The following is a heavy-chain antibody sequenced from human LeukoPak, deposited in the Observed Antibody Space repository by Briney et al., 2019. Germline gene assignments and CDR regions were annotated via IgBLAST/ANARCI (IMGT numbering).Heavy chain of an antibody. V-gene: IGHV3-74*01. D-gene: IGHD3-16*01. CDR1: GLTRSSLW. J-gene: IGHJ4*02. CDR3: AAAGRGSLDY. Sequence: WGSLRLSCSATGLTRSSLWVHRVRRAPGKGMEWVSRISSDGSSTNYADSVKGRFAISRDAAKNTLFLQINSLRAEDTAVYFCAAAGRGSLDYWGQGTLVTVSS. CDR2: ISSDGSST.